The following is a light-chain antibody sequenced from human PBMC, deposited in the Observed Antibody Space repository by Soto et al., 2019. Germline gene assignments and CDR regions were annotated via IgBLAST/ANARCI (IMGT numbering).Light chain of an antibody. CDR2: GAS. Sequence: EIVLAQSPGTLSLSPGDRATLSCRASQSVTSNYLAWYQQKPGQAPRLLIHGASTRATGIPDRFSGSGSGTDFTLTIGRLEPEDFAVYYCQQYGSSPTTFGQGTKLEIK. V-gene: IGKV3-20*01. CDR3: QQYGSSPTT. CDR1: QSVTSNY. J-gene: IGKJ1*01.